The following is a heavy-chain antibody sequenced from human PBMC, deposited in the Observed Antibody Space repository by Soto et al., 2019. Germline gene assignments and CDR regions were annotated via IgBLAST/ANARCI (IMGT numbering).Heavy chain of an antibody. CDR3: ARGGYYHGSETYWPFDY. Sequence: QVQLQESGPGLVKPSQTLSLTCTVSGGSISSGDYYWNWIRHHPGKGLEWIGYIYYSGSTYYNPSLKSRVTISVDTSKNQLSLKLSSVTAADTAVYYCARGGYYHGSETYWPFDYWGQGTLVTVSS. CDR1: GGSISSGDYY. CDR2: IYYSGST. J-gene: IGHJ4*02. V-gene: IGHV4-31*03. D-gene: IGHD3-10*01.